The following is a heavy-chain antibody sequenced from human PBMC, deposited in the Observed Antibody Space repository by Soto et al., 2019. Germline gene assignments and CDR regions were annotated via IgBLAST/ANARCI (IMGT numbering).Heavy chain of an antibody. CDR1: GFTFSSCA. Sequence: EVQLLESGGGLVQPGGSLRLSCAASGFTFSSCAMSWVRQAPGKGLEWVSAIGGSGRSTYYADSVKGRFTISRDNSKNTLYLQMNSLRAEDTAIYYCAKRTDYGAHFDYWGQGTLVTVSS. J-gene: IGHJ4*02. CDR2: IGGSGRST. CDR3: AKRTDYGAHFDY. V-gene: IGHV3-23*01. D-gene: IGHD4-17*01.